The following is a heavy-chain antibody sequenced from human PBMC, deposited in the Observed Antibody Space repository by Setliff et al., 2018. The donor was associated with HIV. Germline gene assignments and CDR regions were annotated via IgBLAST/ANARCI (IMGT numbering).Heavy chain of an antibody. CDR1: GYTFTSYG. Sequence: ASVKVSCKASGYTFTSYGISWVRQAPGQGLEWIGRISPNNGVAEYAPKFQGRVIMTLDTSISTAYLEIPRLTSDDAAVYYCARPRVFDSFDVWGQGTMVTVS. J-gene: IGHJ3*01. V-gene: IGHV1-2*06. CDR2: ISPNNGVA. CDR3: ARPRVFDSFDV.